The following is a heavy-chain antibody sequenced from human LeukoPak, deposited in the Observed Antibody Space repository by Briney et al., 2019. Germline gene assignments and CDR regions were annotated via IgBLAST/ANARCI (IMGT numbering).Heavy chain of an antibody. CDR1: NYSISNSLY. CDR3: ARGRGAFGDFAY. V-gene: IGHV4-59*11. D-gene: IGHD3-16*01. J-gene: IGHJ4*02. Sequence: SETLSLTCSGSNYSISNSLYWGWIRQPPGKGLEWIGYIYYSGSTNYNPSLKSRVTISVDTSKKQFSLKLSSVTAADTAVYYCARGRGAFGDFAYWGQGTLVTVSS. CDR2: IYYSGST.